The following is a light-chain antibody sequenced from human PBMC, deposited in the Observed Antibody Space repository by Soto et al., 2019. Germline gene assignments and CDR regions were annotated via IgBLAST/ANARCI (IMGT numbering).Light chain of an antibody. CDR1: ISDVGGYNY. J-gene: IGLJ1*01. Sequence: QSALTQPASVSGSPGQSITISCTGTISDVGGYNYVSWYQQHPGKAPKLMIYEVSNRPSGVSNRFSGSKSGNTASLTISGLQAEDEADYYCSSYTRSSTLFGTGTQLTVL. CDR2: EVS. V-gene: IGLV2-14*01. CDR3: SSYTRSSTL.